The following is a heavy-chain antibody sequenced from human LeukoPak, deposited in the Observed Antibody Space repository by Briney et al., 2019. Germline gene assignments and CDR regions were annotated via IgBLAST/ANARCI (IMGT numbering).Heavy chain of an antibody. D-gene: IGHD5-24*01. CDR1: GFTFSDYS. Sequence: GGSLRLSCAASGFTFSDYSMNWVRQAPGKGLEWISYIGIDSGNTNYSDSVKGRFTISGDKAKNSLYLQMNSLRVEDTAVYYCARDYKYAFDNWGQGTLVTVSS. CDR2: IGIDSGNT. V-gene: IGHV3-48*01. CDR3: ARDYKYAFDN. J-gene: IGHJ4*02.